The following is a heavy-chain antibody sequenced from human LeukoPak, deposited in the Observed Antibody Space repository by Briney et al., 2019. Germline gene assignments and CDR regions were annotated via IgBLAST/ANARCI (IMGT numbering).Heavy chain of an antibody. J-gene: IGHJ4*02. V-gene: IGHV5-51*01. Sequence: GESLKISCKGSGYSFTSYWIGWVRQMPGKGLEWMGIIYPGDSNTRYRPSFQSQVTISADKSISTAYLQWSSLKASDTAMYYCATPPLYCNSTTCSHFYFDYWGQGTLVTVSS. CDR2: IYPGDSNT. D-gene: IGHD2-2*01. CDR1: GYSFTSYW. CDR3: ATPPLYCNSTTCSHFYFDY.